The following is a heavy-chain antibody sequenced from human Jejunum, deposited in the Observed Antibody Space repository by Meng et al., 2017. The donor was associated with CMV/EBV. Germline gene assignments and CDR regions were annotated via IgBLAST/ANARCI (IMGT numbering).Heavy chain of an antibody. D-gene: IGHD3-3*01. V-gene: IGHV3-30*14. CDR2: ISYAGTNI. CDR1: SFNTYA. CDR3: ARTQGHSDSPRAYFDS. Sequence: SFNTYAMHWVRQAPGTGLEWVAVISYAGTNINYADSVKGRFTISRDNSMNTVYLQMNSLSVEDTAVYYCARTQGHSDSPRAYFDSWGQGTLVTVSS. J-gene: IGHJ4*02.